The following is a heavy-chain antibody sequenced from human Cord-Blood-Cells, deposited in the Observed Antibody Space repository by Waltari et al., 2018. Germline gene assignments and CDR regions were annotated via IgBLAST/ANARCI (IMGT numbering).Heavy chain of an antibody. D-gene: IGHD1-26*01. Sequence: QVQLVQSGAAVKKPGSSVKVFCKASGGTFSSYAFSWVRQAPGQGLEWMGGIIPIFGTANYAQKFQGRVTITADESTSTAYMELSSLRSEDTAVYYCARAVGMGDAFDIWGQGTMVTVSS. CDR2: IIPIFGTA. CDR1: GGTFSSYA. CDR3: ARAVGMGDAFDI. J-gene: IGHJ3*02. V-gene: IGHV1-69*01.